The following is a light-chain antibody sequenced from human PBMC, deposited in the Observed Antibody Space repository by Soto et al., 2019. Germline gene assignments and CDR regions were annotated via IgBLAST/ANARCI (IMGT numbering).Light chain of an antibody. J-gene: IGLJ2*01. CDR3: QTWGTGIHLV. CDR1: SGHSSYA. Sequence: QPVLTQSPSASASLGASVKLTCTLSSGHSSYAIAWHQQQPEQGPRYLMKLDSDGSHTKGDAIPDRFSGSSSGAERYLTVSSLQSEDEADYYCQTWGTGIHLVFGGGTKLTVL. CDR2: LDSDGSH. V-gene: IGLV4-69*01.